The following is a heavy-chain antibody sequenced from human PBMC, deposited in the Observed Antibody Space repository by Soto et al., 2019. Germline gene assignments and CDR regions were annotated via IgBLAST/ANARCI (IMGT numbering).Heavy chain of an antibody. V-gene: IGHV3-9*01. CDR2: ISWNSGSI. CDR3: AKDKNPYSSGWYDVGGFDY. Sequence: GGSLRLSCAASGFTFDDYAMHWARQAPGKGLEWVSGISWNSGSIGYADSVKGRFTISRDNAKNSLYLQMNSLRAEDTALYYCAKDKNPYSSGWYDVGGFDYWGQGTLVTVSS. J-gene: IGHJ4*02. CDR1: GFTFDDYA. D-gene: IGHD6-19*01.